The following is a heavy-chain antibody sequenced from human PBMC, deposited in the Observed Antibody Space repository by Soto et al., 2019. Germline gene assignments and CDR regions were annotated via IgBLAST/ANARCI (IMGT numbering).Heavy chain of an antibody. D-gene: IGHD5-12*01. CDR2: ISSSSSTI. CDR1: GFTFSSYA. J-gene: IGHJ5*02. Sequence: GSLRLSCAASGFTFSSYAMHWVRRAPGKGLEWVSYISSSSSTIYYADSVKGRFTISRDNAKNSLYLQMNSLRAEDTAVYYCAAEATILNWFDPWGQGTLVTVSS. CDR3: AAEATILNWFDP. V-gene: IGHV3-48*01.